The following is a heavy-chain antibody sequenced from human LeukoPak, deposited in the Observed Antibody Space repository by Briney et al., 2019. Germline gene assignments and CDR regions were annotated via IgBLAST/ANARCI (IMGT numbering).Heavy chain of an antibody. CDR2: IGDSGATT. CDR1: GFALSSYA. Sequence: GGSLRLSCAASGFALSSYAMTWVRQAPGKGLEWVSDIGDSGATTYYADSVKGRFTISRDNSKNTLYLQMSSLRAEDTAVYFCASFHYYGSGAYYLSYWGQGTLVTVSS. V-gene: IGHV3-23*01. CDR3: ASFHYYGSGAYYLSY. J-gene: IGHJ4*02. D-gene: IGHD3-10*01.